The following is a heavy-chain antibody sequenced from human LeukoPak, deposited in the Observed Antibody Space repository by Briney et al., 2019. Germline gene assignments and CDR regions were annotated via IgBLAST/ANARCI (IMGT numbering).Heavy chain of an antibody. CDR3: ARDGEDYDTTGYFDY. CDR1: GFTFSSYG. V-gene: IGHV3-30*19. D-gene: IGHD3-22*01. Sequence: PGGSLRLSCAASGFTFSSYGMHWVRQAPGKGLEWVAVIWYDGSNKYYADSVNSRFTISRDNSKTTLYLQMNSLRAEDTAVYYCARDGEDYDTTGYFDYWGQGTLVTVSS. J-gene: IGHJ4*02. CDR2: IWYDGSNK.